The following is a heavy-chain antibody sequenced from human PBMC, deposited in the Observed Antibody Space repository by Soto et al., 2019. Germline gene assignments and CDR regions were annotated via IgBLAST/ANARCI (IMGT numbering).Heavy chain of an antibody. D-gene: IGHD6-6*01. Sequence: GGSLRLSCAVSGITFSSSGMHWIRQAPGKGPEWVAGIWNDGSKKDYADSVKGRFTISRDNSKNTLHLQMNSLRAEDTAVYYCARDKYTRNYFDYWGQGTLVTVSS. V-gene: IGHV3-33*01. CDR1: GITFSSSG. CDR2: IWNDGSKK. CDR3: ARDKYTRNYFDY. J-gene: IGHJ4*02.